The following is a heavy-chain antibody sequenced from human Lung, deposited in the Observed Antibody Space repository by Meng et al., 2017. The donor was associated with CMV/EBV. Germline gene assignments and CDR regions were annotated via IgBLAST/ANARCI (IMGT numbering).Heavy chain of an antibody. CDR3: VKGIDPRTYYYYYYGLDV. J-gene: IGHJ6*02. CDR2: IRFDASNK. CDR1: GFTFNNYG. Sequence: GESLKISCAASGFTFNNYGMHWVRQAPGKGLEWVAFIRFDASNKYYADSVKGRFTISRDNFKNTLFLQMNSLRPEDTAVYYCVKGIDPRTYYYYYYGLDVWGQGTSVTVSS. V-gene: IGHV3-30*02. D-gene: IGHD1-7*01.